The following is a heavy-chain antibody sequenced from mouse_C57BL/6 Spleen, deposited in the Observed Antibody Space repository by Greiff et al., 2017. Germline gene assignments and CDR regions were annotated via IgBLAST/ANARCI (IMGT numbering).Heavy chain of an antibody. D-gene: IGHD2-4*01. CDR3: ASWGLDYPYCFDY. V-gene: IGHV1-52*01. J-gene: IGHJ2*01. CDR2: IDPSDSET. Sequence: QVQLQQPGAELVRPGSSVKLSCKASGYTFTSYWMHWVKQRPIQGLEWIGNIDPSDSETHYNQKFKDKATLTVDKSSSTAYMQLSSLTSEDSAVYYCASWGLDYPYCFDYWGQGTTLTVSS. CDR1: GYTFTSYW.